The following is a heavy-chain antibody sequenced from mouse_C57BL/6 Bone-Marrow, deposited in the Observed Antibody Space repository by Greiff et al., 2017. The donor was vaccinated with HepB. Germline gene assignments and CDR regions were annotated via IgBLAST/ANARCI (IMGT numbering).Heavy chain of an antibody. CDR2: INPNNGGT. V-gene: IGHV1-18*01. CDR3: ARSRGSSYYFDY. CDR1: GYTFTDYN. J-gene: IGHJ2*01. Sequence: EVQLQESGPELVKPGASVKIPCKASGYTFTDYNMDWVKQSHGKSLEWIGDINPNNGGTIYNQKFKGKATLTVDKSSSTAYMELRSLTSEDTAVYYCARSRGSSYYFDYWGQGTTLTVSS. D-gene: IGHD1-1*01.